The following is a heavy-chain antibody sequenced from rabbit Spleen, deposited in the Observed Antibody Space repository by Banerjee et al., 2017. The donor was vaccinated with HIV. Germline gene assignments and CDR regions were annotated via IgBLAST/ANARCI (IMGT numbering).Heavy chain of an antibody. CDR3: ARDTGTSFSTYGMDL. CDR1: GFSFNSGYD. CDR2: SYAGSSGST. V-gene: IGHV1S40*01. J-gene: IGHJ6*01. D-gene: IGHD7-1*01. Sequence: QSLEESGGSLVKPGASLTLTCKASGFSFNSGYDMCWVRQAPGKGLEWIACSYAGSSGSTYSAIWAKGRFTISKTSSTTVTLQMTSLTAADTATYFCARDTGTSFSTYGMDLWGQGTLVTVS.